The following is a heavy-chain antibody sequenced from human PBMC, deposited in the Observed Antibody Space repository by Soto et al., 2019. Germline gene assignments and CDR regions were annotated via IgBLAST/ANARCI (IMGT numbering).Heavy chain of an antibody. D-gene: IGHD1-1*01. CDR3: ATAGTSVAVALFDS. J-gene: IGHJ4*02. V-gene: IGHV1-18*01. CDR2: VSANNGYT. CDR1: GFTFTSYG. Sequence: QVQLVQSGPDVKKPGASVKVSCNSSGFTFTSYGFSWVRQAPGEGLEWMGWVSANNGYTTYAQKFLGRVTMTTDPSTNTVSMELRSLTAYDTAVDYCATAGTSVAVALFDSRGQGTLITVS.